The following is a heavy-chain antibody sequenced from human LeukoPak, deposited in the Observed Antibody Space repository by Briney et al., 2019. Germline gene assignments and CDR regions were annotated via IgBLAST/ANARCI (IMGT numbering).Heavy chain of an antibody. CDR2: ITYSGDNT. CDR3: AKEGVPAAIRRGWFDP. J-gene: IGHJ5*02. CDR1: GFTFSSYA. V-gene: IGHV3-23*01. Sequence: PGGSLRLSCAVSGFTFSSYAMSWVRQAPGKGLEWVSGITYSGDNTYYADSVKGRFTISRDNSKNTLYLQMNSLRAEDTAVYYCAKEGVPAAIRRGWFDPWGRGTLVTVSS. D-gene: IGHD2-2*01.